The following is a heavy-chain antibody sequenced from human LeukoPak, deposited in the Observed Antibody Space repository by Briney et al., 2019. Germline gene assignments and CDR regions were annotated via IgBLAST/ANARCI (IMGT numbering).Heavy chain of an antibody. CDR3: ARDRRSDGDYVLDY. CDR2: ISNDGSEK. D-gene: IGHD4-17*01. Sequence: PGRSLRLSCAASGFTFSSYTIHWVRQAPGKGLECLAVISNDGSEKYYPDSVKGRFTISRDNSKNTLYLQVNSLRAEDSAVYYCARDRRSDGDYVLDYWGQGTLVTVS. CDR1: GFTFSSYT. J-gene: IGHJ4*02. V-gene: IGHV3-30*04.